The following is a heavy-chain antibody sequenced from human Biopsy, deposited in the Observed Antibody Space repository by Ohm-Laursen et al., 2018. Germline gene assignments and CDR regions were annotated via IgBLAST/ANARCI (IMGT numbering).Heavy chain of an antibody. CDR1: RFTFSSYA. V-gene: IGHV3-21*01. J-gene: IGHJ6*02. D-gene: IGHD3-10*01. Sequence: SLRLSCAASRFTFSSYAMTWFRQAPGKGLEWVSTISSSSDNIYYVDSVKGRFTISRDNAKNSLYLQMNSLRAEDTAVYYCARSRGSSGIATIYYYGMDVWGQGTTVTVSS. CDR2: ISSSSDNI. CDR3: ARSRGSSGIATIYYYGMDV.